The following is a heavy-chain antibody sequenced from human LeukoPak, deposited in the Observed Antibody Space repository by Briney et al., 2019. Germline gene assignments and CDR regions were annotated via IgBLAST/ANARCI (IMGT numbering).Heavy chain of an antibody. J-gene: IGHJ4*02. CDR1: GGTFSSYA. V-gene: IGHV1-69*05. Sequence: SVKVSCKASGGTFSSYAISWVRQAPGQGLEWMGRIIPIFGTANYAQKFQRRVKITTDESTSTAYMELSSLRSEDTAVYYCARAYDSSGFFDYWGQGTLVTVSS. CDR3: ARAYDSSGFFDY. CDR2: IIPIFGTA. D-gene: IGHD6-19*01.